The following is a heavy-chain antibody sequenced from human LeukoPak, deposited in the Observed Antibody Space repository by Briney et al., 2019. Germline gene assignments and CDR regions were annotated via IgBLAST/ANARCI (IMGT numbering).Heavy chain of an antibody. V-gene: IGHV4-4*07. CDR3: ARDSGHYDILTGYYYYYGMDV. Sequence: SETLSLTCTVYSGSINYYYWGWIRQPAGNGLEWIVRIYTSGSTNYNPSLERRVTMSVDTSKNQLSLKLSSVTAADTAVYYCARDSGHYDILTGYYYYYGMDVWGQGTTVTVS. D-gene: IGHD3-9*01. CDR2: IYTSGST. J-gene: IGHJ6*02. CDR1: SGSINYYY.